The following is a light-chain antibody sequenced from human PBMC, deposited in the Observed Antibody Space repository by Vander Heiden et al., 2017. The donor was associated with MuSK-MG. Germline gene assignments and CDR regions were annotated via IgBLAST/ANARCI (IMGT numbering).Light chain of an antibody. Sequence: SSALTQPLSVSVSPGQTDRIPCSGHKLGDKYACWYQQKPGQSPVLVIYQDSKRPSGIPERFSGSNSGNTATLTISGTQAMDEADYYCQAWDSSTLYVFGTGTKVTVL. J-gene: IGLJ1*01. V-gene: IGLV3-1*01. CDR3: QAWDSSTLYV. CDR1: KLGDKY. CDR2: QDS.